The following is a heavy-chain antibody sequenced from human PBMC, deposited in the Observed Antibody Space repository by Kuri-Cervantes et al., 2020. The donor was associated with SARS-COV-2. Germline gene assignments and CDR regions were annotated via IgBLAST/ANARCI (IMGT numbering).Heavy chain of an antibody. CDR2: IKSKTDGGTT. J-gene: IGHJ4*02. V-gene: IGHV3-15*01. D-gene: IGHD2-15*01. CDR1: GFTFGDYA. Sequence: GGSLRLSCTASGFTFGDYAMSWFRQAPGKGLEWVGRIKSKTDGGTTDYAAPVKGRFTISRDDSKNTLYLQMNSLKTEDTAVYYCTTAPTPIVVVVAATYWGQGTLVTVSS. CDR3: TTAPTPIVVVVAATY.